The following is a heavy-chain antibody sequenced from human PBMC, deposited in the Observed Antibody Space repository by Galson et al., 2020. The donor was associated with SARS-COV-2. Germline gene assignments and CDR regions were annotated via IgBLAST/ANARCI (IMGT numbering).Heavy chain of an antibody. CDR2: IYYTGST. D-gene: IGHD3-10*01. J-gene: IGHJ4*02. V-gene: IGHV4-39*07. CDR3: ARGITHFDS. CDR1: AGSISRSSLS. Sequence: SETLSLTCSVSAGSISRSSLSWSWIRQPPGKGLDWIGSIYYTGSTYYNPSPKSRVTILVDTSKNVFSLKLSSVTAADTAVYFCARGITHFDSWGQGTLITVSS.